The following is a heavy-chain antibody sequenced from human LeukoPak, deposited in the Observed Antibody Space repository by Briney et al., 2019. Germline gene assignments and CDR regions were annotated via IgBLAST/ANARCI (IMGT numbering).Heavy chain of an antibody. D-gene: IGHD3-22*01. V-gene: IGHV4-39*01. J-gene: IGHJ4*02. Sequence: PSETLSLTCTVSGGSISSSSYYWGWIRQPPGKGLEWIGSIYYSGSTYYNPSLKSRVTISVDTSKNQFSLKLSSVTAADTAVYYCARLGRYYDSSGYLLFDYWGQGTLVTVSS. CDR2: IYYSGST. CDR3: ARLGRYYDSSGYLLFDY. CDR1: GGSISSSSYY.